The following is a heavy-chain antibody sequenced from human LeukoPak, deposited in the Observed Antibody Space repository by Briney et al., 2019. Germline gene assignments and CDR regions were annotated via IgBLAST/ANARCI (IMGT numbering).Heavy chain of an antibody. J-gene: IGHJ4*02. V-gene: IGHV4-59*08. CDR3: ARLSRPYTFDY. D-gene: IGHD3-3*02. Sequence: PSETLSLTCTVSGGSISSYYWSWIRQPPGKGLEWIGYIYYSGSTNYNPSLKSRVTISVDTSKNQFSLKLSSVTAADTAVYYCARLSRPYTFDYWGQGTLVTVSS. CDR2: IYYSGST. CDR1: GGSISSYY.